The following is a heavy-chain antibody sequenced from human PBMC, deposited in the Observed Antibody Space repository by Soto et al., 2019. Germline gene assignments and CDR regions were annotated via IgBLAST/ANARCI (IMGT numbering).Heavy chain of an antibody. J-gene: IGHJ4*01. CDR3: ENSDRSGFEFDY. CDR1: GDSVSSNGAA. CDR2: TSYRSKWYN. V-gene: IGHV6-1*01. D-gene: IGHD3-22*01. Sequence: PSQTLSLTCDMSGDSVSSNGAAWNWIRQSPSRGLEWLGRTSYRSKWYNDYAVSVKSRITINPDTSKNQFSLQLNSVTPEDTALYYCENSDRSGFEFDYWRDGPLVTVS.